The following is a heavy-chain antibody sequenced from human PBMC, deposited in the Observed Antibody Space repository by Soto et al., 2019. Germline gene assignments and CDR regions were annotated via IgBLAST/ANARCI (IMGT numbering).Heavy chain of an antibody. V-gene: IGHV4-59*02. Sequence: QVQLQESGPGLLKPSETLSLTCTISGGSVSTYQWNWIRQPPGKELEWIGLTSYSGNTNYNPSLKSRVAMAVDTSKNQFSLTLSSVTAADTAVYYCARDGMGPFHYWSQGTLVTVSS. D-gene: IGHD1-1*01. J-gene: IGHJ4*02. CDR1: GGSVSTYQ. CDR3: ARDGMGPFHY. CDR2: TSYSGNT.